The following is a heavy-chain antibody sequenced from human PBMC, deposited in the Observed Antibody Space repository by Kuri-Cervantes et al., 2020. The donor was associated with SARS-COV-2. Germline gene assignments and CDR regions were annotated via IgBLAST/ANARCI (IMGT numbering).Heavy chain of an antibody. CDR1: GGSISSGDYY. Sequence: SETLSLTCTVSGGSISSGDYYWSWIRQSPGKGLEWIGYIYYSGSTYYNPSLKSRVTISVDTSKNQFSLKLSSVTAADTAVYYCARDRLGLLWLGEPKRYGMDVWGQGTTVTVSS. V-gene: IGHV4-30-4*01. J-gene: IGHJ6*02. CDR3: ARDRLGLLWLGEPKRYGMDV. CDR2: IYYSGST. D-gene: IGHD3-10*01.